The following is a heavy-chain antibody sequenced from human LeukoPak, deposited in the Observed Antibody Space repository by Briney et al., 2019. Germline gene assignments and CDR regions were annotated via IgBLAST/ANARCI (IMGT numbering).Heavy chain of an antibody. D-gene: IGHD3-10*01. Sequence: SETLSLTCTVSGGSINTYWGWIRQPPGKGLEWIGEINHSGSTNYNPSLKSRVTISVDTSKNQFSLKLSSVTAADTAVYYCARKNYGSGSYYLRWGQGTLVTVSS. CDR2: INHSGST. CDR1: GGSINTY. CDR3: ARKNYGSGSYYLR. V-gene: IGHV4-34*01. J-gene: IGHJ4*02.